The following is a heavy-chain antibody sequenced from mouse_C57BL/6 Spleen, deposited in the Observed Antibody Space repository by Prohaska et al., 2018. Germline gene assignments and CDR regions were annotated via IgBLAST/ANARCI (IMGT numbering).Heavy chain of an antibody. Sequence: HGKSLEWIGNFHPYNDDTKYNEKFKGKATLTVEKSSSTVYLELSRLTSDDSAVYYCARAGGLRRGRHYYAMDYWGQGTSVTVSS. J-gene: IGHJ4*01. V-gene: IGHV1-47*01. CDR2: FHPYNDDT. CDR3: ARAGGLRRGRHYYAMDY. D-gene: IGHD2-4*01.